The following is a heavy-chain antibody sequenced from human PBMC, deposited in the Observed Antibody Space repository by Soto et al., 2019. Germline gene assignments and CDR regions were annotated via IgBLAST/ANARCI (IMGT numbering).Heavy chain of an antibody. J-gene: IGHJ6*02. V-gene: IGHV1-2*04. CDR1: GYTFTGYY. Sequence: GASVKVSCKASGYTFTGYYMHWVRQAPGQGLEWMGWINPNSGGTNTAQKFQGWVTMTRDRSISTVYMELTRLRSDDTAVYFCARGHSTDCSNGVCSFFYNHEMDVWGQGTTVTVSS. CDR2: INPNSGGT. CDR3: ARGHSTDCSNGVCSFFYNHEMDV. D-gene: IGHD2-8*01.